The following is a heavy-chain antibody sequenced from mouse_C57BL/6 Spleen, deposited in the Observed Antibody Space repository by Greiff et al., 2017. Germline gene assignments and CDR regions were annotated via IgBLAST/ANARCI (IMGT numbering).Heavy chain of an antibody. D-gene: IGHD2-1*01. CDR1: GFSLTSYG. Sequence: VQLQQSGPGLVQPSQSLSITCTVSGFSLTSYGVHWVRQSPGKGLEWLGVIWSGGSTDYNAAFISRLSISKDNSKSQVFFKMNSLQADDTAIYYCARSYGNYWFAYWGQGTLVTVSA. J-gene: IGHJ3*01. CDR2: IWSGGST. CDR3: ARSYGNYWFAY. V-gene: IGHV2-2*01.